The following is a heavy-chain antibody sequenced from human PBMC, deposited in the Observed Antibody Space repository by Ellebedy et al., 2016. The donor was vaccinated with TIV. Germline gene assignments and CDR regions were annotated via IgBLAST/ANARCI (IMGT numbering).Heavy chain of an antibody. CDR1: GFTFSSYW. J-gene: IGHJ4*02. CDR2: IKQDGSEK. CDR3: AREVGEYYFDY. D-gene: IGHD1-26*01. Sequence: GESLKISCAASGFTFSSYWMSWVRQAPGKGLEWVANIKQDGSEKYYVDSVKGRFTISRDNAKNSLYLQMNSLRAEDTAVYYCAREVGEYYFDYWGQGTLVTVSS. V-gene: IGHV3-7*03.